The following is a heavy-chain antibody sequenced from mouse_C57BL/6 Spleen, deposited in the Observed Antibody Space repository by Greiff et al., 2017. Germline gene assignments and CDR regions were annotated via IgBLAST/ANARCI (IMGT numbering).Heavy chain of an antibody. CDR3: ASPYSSYGYFDY. Sequence: EVPLQQSVAELVRPGASVKLSCTASGFTIKNTYMHWVKQRPEQGLEWIGRIYPANGNTKYAPKFQGKATITADTSSNTAYLQLSSLTSEDTAICYCASPYSSYGYFDYWGQGTTLTVSS. CDR2: IYPANGNT. D-gene: IGHD1-1*01. J-gene: IGHJ2*01. V-gene: IGHV14-3*01. CDR1: GFTIKNTY.